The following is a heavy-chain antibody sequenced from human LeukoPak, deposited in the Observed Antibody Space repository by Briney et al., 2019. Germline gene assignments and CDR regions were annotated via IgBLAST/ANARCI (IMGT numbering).Heavy chain of an antibody. J-gene: IGHJ4*02. CDR3: ARELKDYYESSGYYDY. Sequence: VASVKVSCKASGYTFTSYGISWVRQAPGQGLEWMGWISAYNGNTNYAQKLQGRVTMTTDTSTSTAYMELRSLRSDDTAVYYCARELKDYYESSGYYDYWGQGTLVTVSS. CDR2: ISAYNGNT. V-gene: IGHV1-18*01. CDR1: GYTFTSYG. D-gene: IGHD3-22*01.